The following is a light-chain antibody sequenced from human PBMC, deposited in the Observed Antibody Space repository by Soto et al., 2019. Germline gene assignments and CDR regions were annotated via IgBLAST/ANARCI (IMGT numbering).Light chain of an antibody. CDR3: WFFGGRFPWV. J-gene: IGLJ1*01. CDR2: DVT. CDR1: SSDVGAYKY. V-gene: IGLV2-11*01. Sequence: QSVLTQPRSVSGSPGQSVTISCTGTSSDVGAYKYVSWYQHYPGEAPKVMIYDVTQRPSGVPDRFSGTKSDNTASLTISGVQAEDGGGFYCWFFGGRFPWVFGSGTKVTVL.